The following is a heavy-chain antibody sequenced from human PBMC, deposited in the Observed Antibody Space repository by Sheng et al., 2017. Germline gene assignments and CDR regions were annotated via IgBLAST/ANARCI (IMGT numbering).Heavy chain of an antibody. CDR2: IKQDGSEK. J-gene: IGHJ5*02. CDR3: VRDANNLGFDP. CDR1: GFTFSSYW. D-gene: IGHD2-15*01. V-gene: IGHV3-7*01. Sequence: EVQVVESGGGLVQPGGSLRLSCVASGFTFSSYWMTWVRQAPGKGLEWVANIKQDGSEKYFVDSVKGRFTISRDNAKNSLYLQMNSLRVEDTAVYYCVRDANNLGFDPWGQGTLVTVSS.